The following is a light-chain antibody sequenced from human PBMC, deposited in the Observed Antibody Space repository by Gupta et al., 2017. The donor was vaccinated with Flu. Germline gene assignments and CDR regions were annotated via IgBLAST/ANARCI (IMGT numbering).Light chain of an antibody. CDR1: QSGFDSANNKNY. CDR2: WEA. CDR3: QQHGRTPPNT. V-gene: IGKV4-1*01. J-gene: IGKJ2*01. Sequence: LGGRATITCKCSQSGFDSANNKNYLGWYQQQPRQPPKLLIYWEATREAGVPDRFSGSGYGTDVTLTISSRQAEEVAVYYCQQHGRTPPNTFGQGTKLEIK.